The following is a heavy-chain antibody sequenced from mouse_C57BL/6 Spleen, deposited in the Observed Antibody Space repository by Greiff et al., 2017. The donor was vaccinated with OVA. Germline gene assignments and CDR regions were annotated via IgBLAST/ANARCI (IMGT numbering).Heavy chain of an antibody. CDR3: ARGTMDY. CDR2: IDPEDVET. V-gene: IGHV14-2*01. J-gene: IGHJ4*01. Sequence: VHLQQPGAELVKPGASVKLSCTASGFTFNDYLMHWVKQRPEQGLAWIGRIDPEDVETKYAPKFKGKATITADTSSTTAYLQLSSLTSEDTAVYYCARGTMDYWGQGTSVTVSS. CDR1: GFTFNDYL.